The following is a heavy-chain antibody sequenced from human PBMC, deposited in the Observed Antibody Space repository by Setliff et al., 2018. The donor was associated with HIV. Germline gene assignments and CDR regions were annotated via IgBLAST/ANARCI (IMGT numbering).Heavy chain of an antibody. CDR2: MNPDSGLT. CDR1: GGTFTSYA. D-gene: IGHD1-26*01. V-gene: IGHV1-8*02. Sequence: ASVKVSCKASGGTFTSYAIHWVRQVPGQGLEWMGRMNPDSGLTDYAPKLQGRVIMTRNTSITTAYMQVTRLRSDDTAVYYCARGSFGGSYSSFWGQGTLVTVSS. J-gene: IGHJ4*02. CDR3: ARGSFGGSYSSF.